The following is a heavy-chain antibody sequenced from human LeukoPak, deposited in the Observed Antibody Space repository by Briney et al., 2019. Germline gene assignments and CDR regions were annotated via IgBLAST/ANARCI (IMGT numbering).Heavy chain of an antibody. D-gene: IGHD5-18*01. CDR1: PGSISTYH. V-gene: IGHV4-59*01. CDR3: ARDKQHSYGRYFDH. J-gene: IGHJ4*02. Sequence: SETLSLTCTVSPGSISTYHWNWIRKSPGKGLEWIGYMQSTGNSNYNPSLKSRVTMSVDMSRNEIVLNLSSVTAADTAVYFCARDKQHSYGRYFDHWAREYWSPSPQ. CDR2: MQSTGNS.